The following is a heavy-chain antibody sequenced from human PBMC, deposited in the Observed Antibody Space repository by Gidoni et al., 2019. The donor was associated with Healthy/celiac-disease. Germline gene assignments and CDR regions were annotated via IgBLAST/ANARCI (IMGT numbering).Heavy chain of an antibody. V-gene: IGHV3-7*01. J-gene: IGHJ6*02. CDR1: GFTFRSYW. D-gene: IGHD2-2*01. Sequence: EVQLVESGGGLVQPGGSLRLSCAASGFTFRSYWMSWVLQAPGQGLEWVANTKQDGSEKYYVDSVKGRFTISRDNAKNSLYLQMNSLRAEDTAVYYCAREGQDIVVVPAVHRAGGPYYYYGMDVWGQGTTVTVSS. CDR2: TKQDGSEK. CDR3: AREGQDIVVVPAVHRAGGPYYYYGMDV.